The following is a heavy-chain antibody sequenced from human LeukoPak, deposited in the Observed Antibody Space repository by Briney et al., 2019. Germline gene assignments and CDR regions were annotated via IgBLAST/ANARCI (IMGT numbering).Heavy chain of an antibody. CDR3: ARVDWLANHYYYVDV. V-gene: IGHV4-34*01. J-gene: IGHJ6*03. CDR1: GGSFSGYY. D-gene: IGHD2-21*01. Sequence: SETLSLTCAVYGGSFSGYYWSWIRQPPGKGLEWIGEINHSGSTNYNPSLKSRVTISVDTSKNQFSLKLSSVTAADTAVYYCARVDWLANHYYYVDVWGKGTTVTVSS. CDR2: INHSGST.